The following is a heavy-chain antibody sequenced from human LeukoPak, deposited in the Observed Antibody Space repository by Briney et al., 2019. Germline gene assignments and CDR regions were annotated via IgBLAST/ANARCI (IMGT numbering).Heavy chain of an antibody. J-gene: IGHJ4*02. Sequence: PGGSLRLSCAAPGFTFSSYSMNWVRQAPGKGLEWVSSISSSSSYIYYADSVKGRFTISRDNAKNSLYLQMNSLRAEDTAVYYCASGTDSDPDFDYWGQGTLVTVSS. CDR3: ASGTDSDPDFDY. D-gene: IGHD2-21*01. CDR2: ISSSSSYI. CDR1: GFTFSSYS. V-gene: IGHV3-21*01.